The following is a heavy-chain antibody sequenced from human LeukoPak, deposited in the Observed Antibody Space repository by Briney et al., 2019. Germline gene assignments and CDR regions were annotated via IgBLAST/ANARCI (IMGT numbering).Heavy chain of an antibody. D-gene: IGHD3-22*01. Sequence: SETLSLTCAVYGGSFSGYYWSWIRQPPGKGLEWIGEINHSGSTNYNPSLKSRVTISVDTPKNQFSLKLSSVTAADTAVYYCARAIYYYDSSGYYWSYYFDYWGQGTLVTVSS. J-gene: IGHJ4*02. CDR3: ARAIYYYDSSGYYWSYYFDY. CDR1: GGSFSGYY. V-gene: IGHV4-34*01. CDR2: INHSGST.